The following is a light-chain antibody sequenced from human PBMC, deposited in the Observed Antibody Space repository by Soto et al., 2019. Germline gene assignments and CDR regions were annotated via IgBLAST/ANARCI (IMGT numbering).Light chain of an antibody. CDR2: GAS. J-gene: IGKJ4*01. CDR3: QQYGSSPLT. CDR1: QSVSSSY. V-gene: IGKV3-20*01. Sequence: EIVLTQSPGTLSLSPGERATLSCRASQSVSSSYLAWYQQKPGQAPRLLIYGASSRATVIPDRFSASGSGTDFTLTISRLEPEDFAVYYCQQYGSSPLTFGGGTKVEIK.